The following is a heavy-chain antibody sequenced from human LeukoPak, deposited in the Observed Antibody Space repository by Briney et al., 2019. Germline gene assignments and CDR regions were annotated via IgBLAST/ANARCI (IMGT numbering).Heavy chain of an antibody. CDR2: ISSSSSTI. J-gene: IGHJ3*02. Sequence: GGSLRLSCAASGFTFSSYSMNWVRQAPGKGLEWVSYISSSSSTIYYADSVKGRFTISRDNSKNTLYLQMSSLRAEDTAVYYCAKHRTVGILGAFDIWGQGTMVTVSS. D-gene: IGHD7-27*01. V-gene: IGHV3-48*01. CDR1: GFTFSSYS. CDR3: AKHRTVGILGAFDI.